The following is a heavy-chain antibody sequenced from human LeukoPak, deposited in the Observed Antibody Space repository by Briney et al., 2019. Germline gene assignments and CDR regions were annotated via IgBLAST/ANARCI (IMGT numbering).Heavy chain of an antibody. CDR3: AREGDSYGDYVFDY. D-gene: IGHD4-17*01. CDR1: GYTFTGYY. Sequence: ASVKVSGKASGYTFTGYYMHWVRQAPGQGLKWMGWINPNSGGTNYAQKFQGRVTMTRDTSISTAYMELSRLRSDDTAVYYCAREGDSYGDYVFDYWGQGTLVTVSS. V-gene: IGHV1-2*02. J-gene: IGHJ4*02. CDR2: INPNSGGT.